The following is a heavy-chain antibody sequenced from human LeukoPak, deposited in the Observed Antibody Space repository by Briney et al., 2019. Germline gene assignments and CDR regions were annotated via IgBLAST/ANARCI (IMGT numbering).Heavy chain of an antibody. J-gene: IGHJ6*02. CDR2: LNQDGSEK. CDR1: GFTSSSYW. D-gene: IGHD3-10*01. Sequence: GGSLRLSCAASGFTSSSYWMSWVRQAPGKGLEWVANLNQDGSEKYYVDSVKGRFTISRDNAKNSLYLQMNSLRAEDTAVYYCARALFAGAFYGMDVWGQGTTVTVSS. CDR3: ARALFAGAFYGMDV. V-gene: IGHV3-7*01.